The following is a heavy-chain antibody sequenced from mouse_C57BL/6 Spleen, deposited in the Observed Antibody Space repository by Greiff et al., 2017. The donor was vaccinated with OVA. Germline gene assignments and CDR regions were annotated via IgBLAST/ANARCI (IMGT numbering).Heavy chain of an antibody. Sequence: VQLQQSGAELVKPGASVKMSCKASGYTFTSYWITWVKQRPGQGLEWIGDIYPGSGSTNYNEKFKSKATLTVDTSSSTAYMQLSSLTSEDSAVYYCARGSYYSNSYYAMDYWGQGTSVTVSS. J-gene: IGHJ4*01. CDR1: GYTFTSYW. CDR3: ARGSYYSNSYYAMDY. D-gene: IGHD2-5*01. CDR2: IYPGSGST. V-gene: IGHV1-55*01.